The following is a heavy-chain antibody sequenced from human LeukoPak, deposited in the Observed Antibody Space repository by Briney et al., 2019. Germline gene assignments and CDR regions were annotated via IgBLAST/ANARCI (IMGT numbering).Heavy chain of an antibody. J-gene: IGHJ4*02. V-gene: IGHV4-30-4*01. CDR2: IYDIAST. Sequence: SETLSLTCTVSGGSSSSGDYYWSWIRQPPGKGLEWIGYIYDIASTYYNPSLKSRVTISEDKSKKQFSLYLSSVTAVDTAVYYCSRVSLVRGVPFLDSWGQGVLVTVSS. D-gene: IGHD3-10*01. CDR1: GGSSSSGDYY. CDR3: SRVSLVRGVPFLDS.